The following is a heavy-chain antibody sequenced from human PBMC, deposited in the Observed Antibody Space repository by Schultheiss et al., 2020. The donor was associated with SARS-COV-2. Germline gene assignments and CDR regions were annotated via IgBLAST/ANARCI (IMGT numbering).Heavy chain of an antibody. Sequence: GGSLRLSFAASGFTFDDYGMSWVRQAPGKGLEWVAIIWYDGSNKYYADSVKGRFTISRDNSKNTLYLQMNSLRAEDTAVYYCARKGRDGYNYFDYWGQGTLVTVSS. CDR1: GFTFDDYG. J-gene: IGHJ4*02. D-gene: IGHD5-24*01. CDR3: ARKGRDGYNYFDY. CDR2: IWYDGSNK. V-gene: IGHV3-33*08.